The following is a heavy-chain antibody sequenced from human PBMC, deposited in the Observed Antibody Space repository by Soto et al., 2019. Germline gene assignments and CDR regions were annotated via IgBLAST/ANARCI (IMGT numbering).Heavy chain of an antibody. CDR1: GGSISSYY. D-gene: IGHD3-22*01. CDR3: ARVYDSSGSTLGYYFDY. Sequence: SETLSLTCTVSGGSISSYYWSWIRQPPGKGLEWIGYIYYSGSTNYNPSLKSRVTISVDTSKNQFSLKLSSVTAADTAVYYCARVYDSSGSTLGYYFDYWGQGTPVTVSS. V-gene: IGHV4-59*01. CDR2: IYYSGST. J-gene: IGHJ4*02.